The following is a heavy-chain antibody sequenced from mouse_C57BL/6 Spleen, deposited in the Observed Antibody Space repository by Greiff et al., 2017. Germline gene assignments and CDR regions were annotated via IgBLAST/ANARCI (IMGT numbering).Heavy chain of an antibody. CDR2: IDPETGGT. CDR3: TRGVIYYDGHWYFDV. J-gene: IGHJ1*03. Sequence: VQLQQSGAELVRPGASVTLSCKASGYTFTDYDMHWVKQTPVHGLEWIGAIDPETGGTAYNQKFKGKAILTADKSSSTAYMELSSLTSEASAVYYCTRGVIYYDGHWYFDVWGTGTTVTVSS. V-gene: IGHV1-15*01. CDR1: GYTFTDYD. D-gene: IGHD1-1*01.